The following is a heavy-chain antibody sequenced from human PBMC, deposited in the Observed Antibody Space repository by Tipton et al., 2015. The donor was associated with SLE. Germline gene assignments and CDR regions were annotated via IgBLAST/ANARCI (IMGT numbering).Heavy chain of an antibody. CDR1: GGSISSGGYS. Sequence: LRLSCAVSGGSISSGGYSWSWIRQPPGKGLEWIGYIYHSGSTYHNPSLKGRVTISVDRSKNQFSLKLSSVTAADTAVYYCARAYYDSSGYFPLGMDVWGQGTTVTVSS. CDR3: ARAYYDSSGYFPLGMDV. D-gene: IGHD3-22*01. V-gene: IGHV4-30-2*01. CDR2: IYHSGST. J-gene: IGHJ6*02.